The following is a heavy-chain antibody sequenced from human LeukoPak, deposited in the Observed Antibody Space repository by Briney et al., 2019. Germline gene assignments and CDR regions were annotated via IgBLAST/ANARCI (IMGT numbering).Heavy chain of an antibody. V-gene: IGHV1-3*01. D-gene: IGHD7-27*01. CDR3: ARGPNWGDYYYYYGMDV. CDR2: INAGNGNT. CDR1: GYTFTSYA. Sequence: ASVNVSCKAPGYTFTSYAMHWVRQAPGQRLEWMGWINAGNGNTKYSQKFQGRVTITRDTSASTAYMELSSLRSEDTAVYYCARGPNWGDYYYYYGMDVWGQGTTVTVSS. J-gene: IGHJ6*02.